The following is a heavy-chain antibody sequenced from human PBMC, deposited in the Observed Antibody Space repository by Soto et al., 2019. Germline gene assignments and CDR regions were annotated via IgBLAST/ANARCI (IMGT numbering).Heavy chain of an antibody. J-gene: IGHJ4*02. CDR1: GGSINTYY. D-gene: IGHD6-19*01. V-gene: IGHV4-4*07. CDR2: IYHSGYT. CDR3: ARVAGAKFDF. Sequence: SETLSLTCTISGGSINTYYWSWIRQPAGKGLEWIGRIYHSGYTNPNSSLKSRLTMSVDTSKNQFFLRLSSVTAADTAVYYCARVAGAKFDFWGQGILVTVPQ.